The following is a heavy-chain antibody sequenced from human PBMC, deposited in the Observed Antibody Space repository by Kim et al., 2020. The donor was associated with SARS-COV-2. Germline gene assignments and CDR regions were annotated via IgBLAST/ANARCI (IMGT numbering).Heavy chain of an antibody. CDR3: ARSAEGYCSGGSCYEDWF. V-gene: IGHV4-59*01. Sequence: SETLSLTCTVSGGSISSYYWSWIRQPPGKGLEWIGYIYYSGSTNYNPSLKSRVTISVDTSKNQFSLKLSSVTAADTAVYYCARSAEGYCSGGSCYEDWF. J-gene: IGHJ5*01. CDR1: GGSISSYY. D-gene: IGHD2-15*01. CDR2: IYYSGST.